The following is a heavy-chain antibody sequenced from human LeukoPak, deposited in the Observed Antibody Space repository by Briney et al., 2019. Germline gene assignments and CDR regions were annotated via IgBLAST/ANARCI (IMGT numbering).Heavy chain of an antibody. J-gene: IGHJ4*02. D-gene: IGHD2-15*01. Sequence: PSETLSLTCTVSGGSISSYYWSWIRQPLGKGLEWIGYIYYSGSTNYNPSLKSRVTISVDTSKNQFSLKLTSVTAADTAVYYCARAHRLVLHYFDSWGQGTLVTVSS. CDR1: GGSISSYY. V-gene: IGHV4-59*12. CDR3: ARAHRLVLHYFDS. CDR2: IYYSGST.